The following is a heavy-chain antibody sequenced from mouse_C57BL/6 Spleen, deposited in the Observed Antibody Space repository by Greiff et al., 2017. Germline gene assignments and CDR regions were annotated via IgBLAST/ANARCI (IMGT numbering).Heavy chain of an antibody. CDR2: ISDGGSYT. Sequence: EVMLVESGGGLVKPGGSLKLSCAASGFTFSSYAMSWVRQTPEKRLEWVATISDGGSYTYYPDNVKGRFTISRDNAKNNLYLQMSHLKSEDTAMYYCARDGGDASFDYWGQGTTLTVSS. J-gene: IGHJ2*01. CDR3: ARDGGDASFDY. V-gene: IGHV5-4*01. D-gene: IGHD3-3*01. CDR1: GFTFSSYA.